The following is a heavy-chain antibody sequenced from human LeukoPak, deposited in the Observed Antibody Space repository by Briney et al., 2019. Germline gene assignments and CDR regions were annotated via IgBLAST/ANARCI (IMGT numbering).Heavy chain of an antibody. CDR3: ARRMTRPEAFDI. CDR2: IYYSGCT. CDR1: GGSISSYY. Sequence: SETLSLTCTVSGGSISSYYWSWIRQPPGKGLGWIGYIYYSGCTNYNPSLKSRVTISVDTSKNQFSLKLSSVTAADTAVYYCARRMTRPEAFDIWGQGTMVTVSS. J-gene: IGHJ3*02. V-gene: IGHV4-59*01.